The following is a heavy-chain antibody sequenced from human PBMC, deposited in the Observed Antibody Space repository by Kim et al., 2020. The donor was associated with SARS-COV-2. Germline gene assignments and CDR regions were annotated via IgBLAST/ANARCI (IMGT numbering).Heavy chain of an antibody. V-gene: IGHV3-23*01. CDR3: AKMVEMWQLLYYFDY. J-gene: IGHJ4*02. Sequence: GGSLRLSCAASGFSFSSYPMIWVRQAPGKGLEWVSYISDNGDDTYYADSVEGRFTVSRDNSKNTLYLQMNSLRVEDTAVYYCAKMVEMWQLLYYFDYWGQGTLATVSS. D-gene: IGHD1-26*01. CDR2: ISDNGDDT. CDR1: GFSFSSYP.